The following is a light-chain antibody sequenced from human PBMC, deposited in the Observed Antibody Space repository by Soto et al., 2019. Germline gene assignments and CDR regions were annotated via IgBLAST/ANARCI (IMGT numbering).Light chain of an antibody. CDR1: QDIGVR. J-gene: IGKJ3*01. Sequence: DIQMTQSPSFVSASIGDRVTITCRASQDIGVRLAWFQQKPGKAPKYLIQSASSLQSGVPSTFTGSGSGTDFTLTINSLNHEDFATYYCLQVYNFPRTFGPAPKVDSK. CDR3: LQVYNFPRT. V-gene: IGKV1-12*01. CDR2: SAS.